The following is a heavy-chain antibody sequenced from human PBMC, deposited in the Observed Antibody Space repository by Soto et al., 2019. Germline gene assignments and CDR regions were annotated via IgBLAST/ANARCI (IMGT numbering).Heavy chain of an antibody. CDR3: ARAFRVFLEWSRYGVDV. CDR2: IIPIFGTA. J-gene: IGHJ6*02. CDR1: GGTFSSYA. D-gene: IGHD3-3*01. V-gene: IGHV1-69*13. Sequence: SVKVSCKDSGGTFSSYAISWVRQAPGQGLEWMGGIIPIFGTANYAQKFQGRVTITADESTSTAYMELSSLRSEDTAVYYCARAFRVFLEWSRYGVDVWGQGTTVPVSS.